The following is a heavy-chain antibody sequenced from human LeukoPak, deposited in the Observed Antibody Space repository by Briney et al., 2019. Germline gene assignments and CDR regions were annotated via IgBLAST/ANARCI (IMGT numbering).Heavy chain of an antibody. V-gene: IGHV3-30-3*01. J-gene: IGHJ4*02. CDR1: GFTFSSYA. CDR2: ISYDGSNK. CDR3: ARGSGGSGMYYFDY. Sequence: PGGSLRLSCAASGFTFSSYAMHWVRQAPGKGLEWVAVISYDGSNKYYADSVKGRFTISRDNSKNTLYLQMNSLRAEDTAVYYCARGSGGSGMYYFDYWGQGTLVTVSS. D-gene: IGHD3-10*01.